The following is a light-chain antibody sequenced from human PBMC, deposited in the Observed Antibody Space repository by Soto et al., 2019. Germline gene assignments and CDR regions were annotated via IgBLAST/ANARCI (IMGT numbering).Light chain of an antibody. V-gene: IGKV3-11*01. J-gene: IGKJ4*01. CDR3: HQRAGWPPT. CDR1: RSVNNF. CDR2: DAS. Sequence: EIVLTQSPVTLSLSPGERATLSCRATRSVNNFVAWYQQNPGQAPSLLISDASNRATGIPDRFSGSGSGTDFTLTITSLEPEDFAVYFCHQRAGWPPTFGGGTKVEIK.